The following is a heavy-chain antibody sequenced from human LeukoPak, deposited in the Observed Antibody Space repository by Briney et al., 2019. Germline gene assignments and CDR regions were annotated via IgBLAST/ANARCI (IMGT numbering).Heavy chain of an antibody. J-gene: IGHJ5*02. CDR2: INPNSGGT. CDR3: ARSHGGITIRNWFDP. D-gene: IGHD3-3*01. CDR1: GYTFTGYY. Sequence: ASVKVSCKASGYTFTGYYMHWVRQAPEQGLEWMGCINPNSGGTNYAQKFQGRVTMTRDTSISTAYMELSRLRSDDTAVYYCARSHGGITIRNWFDPWGQGTLVTVSS. V-gene: IGHV1-2*02.